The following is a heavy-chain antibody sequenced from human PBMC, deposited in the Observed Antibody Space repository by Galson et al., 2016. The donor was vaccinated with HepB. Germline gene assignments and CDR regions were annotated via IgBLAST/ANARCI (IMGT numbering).Heavy chain of an antibody. CDR1: GYTFTSFD. V-gene: IGHV1-8*02. J-gene: IGHJ3*02. Sequence: SVKVSCKATGYTFTSFDINWVRQATGPGLECMGWMKPSTGDTGYAREFQGRITMTRNTSISTAYMELNSLRSEDTAVYFCARGVTMIQGTIYDAFDIWGQGTKVTVSA. CDR3: ARGVTMIQGTIYDAFDI. D-gene: IGHD3-22*01. CDR2: MKPSTGDT.